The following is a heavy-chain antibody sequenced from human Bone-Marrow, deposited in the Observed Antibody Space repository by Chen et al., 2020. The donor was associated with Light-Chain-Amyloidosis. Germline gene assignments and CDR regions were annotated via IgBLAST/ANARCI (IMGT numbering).Heavy chain of an antibody. Sequence: QVQLVQSGAEVKKPGSSVKVSCKASGGTFSSYAISWVRQSPGQGLEWMGVIFPNLGTANYAQMFQGRVAITAYDTTSAAYMELSGLLSEDEAVYYCARARLLRYAVNWFDPWGQGTLVTVSS. CDR3: ARARLLRYAVNWFDP. CDR2: IFPNLGTA. CDR1: GGTFSSYA. V-gene: IGHV1-69*01. D-gene: IGHD4-17*01. J-gene: IGHJ5*02.